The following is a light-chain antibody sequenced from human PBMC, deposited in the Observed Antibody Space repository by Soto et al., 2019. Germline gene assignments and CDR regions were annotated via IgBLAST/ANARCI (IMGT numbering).Light chain of an antibody. V-gene: IGLV1-44*01. J-gene: IGLJ2*01. CDR3: SSYTSSNTVI. CDR1: TSDIGTNA. CDR2: TNN. Sequence: QSVLTQPPSASGTPGQRVTVSCYGSTSDIGTNAVNWFQHLPGTAPRLLIYTNNQRPSGVPDRFSGSKSGTSASLAISGLQSEDEADYYCSSYTSSNTVIFGGGTKVTVL.